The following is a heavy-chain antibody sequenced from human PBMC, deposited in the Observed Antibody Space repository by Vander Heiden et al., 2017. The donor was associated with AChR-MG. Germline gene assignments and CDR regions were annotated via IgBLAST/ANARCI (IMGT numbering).Heavy chain of an antibody. J-gene: IGHJ2*01. D-gene: IGHD2-21*02. CDR3: ARDRTPPPCYSSCWYFDL. V-gene: IGHV1-69*06. CDR1: GGPFSSHA. Sequence: QVQLVQSGAEVKKPGSSVKVSCKASGGPFSSHAISWVRQAPGQGLEWMGGIIPIFGTANYAQKFQGRVTITADKSTSPAYMELSSLRSEDTAVYYFARDRTPPPCYSSCWYFDLWGRGTLVTVSS. CDR2: IIPIFGTA.